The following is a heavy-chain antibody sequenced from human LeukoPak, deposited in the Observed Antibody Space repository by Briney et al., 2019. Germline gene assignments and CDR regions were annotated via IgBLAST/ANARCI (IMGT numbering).Heavy chain of an antibody. CDR1: GFTFSSYW. V-gene: IGHV3-7*01. J-gene: IGHJ3*02. Sequence: PGGSLRLSCAASGFTFSSYWMSWVRQAPGKGLEWVANIKQDGSDKYYVDSVKGRFTISRDNAKNSLYLQMNSLRAEDTAVYYCAREAKIDAFDIWGQGTMVTVSS. CDR2: IKQDGSDK. CDR3: AREAKIDAFDI.